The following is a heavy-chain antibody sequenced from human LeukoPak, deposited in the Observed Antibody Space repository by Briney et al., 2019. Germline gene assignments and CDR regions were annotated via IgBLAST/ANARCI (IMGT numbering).Heavy chain of an antibody. CDR2: INHSGST. CDR3: ARNRRRGAVAATNWFDP. Sequence: TSSETLSLTCAVYGGPFSGYYWSWIRQPPGKGLEWIGEINHSGSTNYNPSLKSRVTISVDTSKNQFSLKLSSVTAADTAVYYCARNRRRGAVAATNWFDPWGQGTLVTVSS. D-gene: IGHD6-19*01. J-gene: IGHJ5*02. CDR1: GGPFSGYY. V-gene: IGHV4-34*01.